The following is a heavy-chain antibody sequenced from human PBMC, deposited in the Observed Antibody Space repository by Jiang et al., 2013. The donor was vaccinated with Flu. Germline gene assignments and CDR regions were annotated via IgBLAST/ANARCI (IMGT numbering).Heavy chain of an antibody. Sequence: GAEVKKPGESLKISCKASGYSFTNYWVAWVRQMPGEGLEWLGIIYPGNSDTRYSPSFQGQVTFSVDKSISTAYLHWSSLQASDTAMYYCTRALNGNYRWDVWGQGTTVTVSS. CDR2: IYPGNSDT. CDR1: GYSFTNYW. V-gene: IGHV5-51*03. CDR3: TRALNGNYRWDV. J-gene: IGHJ6*02. D-gene: IGHD1-7*01.